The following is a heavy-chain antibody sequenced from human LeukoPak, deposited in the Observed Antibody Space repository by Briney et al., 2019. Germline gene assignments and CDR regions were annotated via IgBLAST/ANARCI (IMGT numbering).Heavy chain of an antibody. Sequence: ASVKVPCKASGHTFTSYGLSWVRQAPGQGLEWMGWISSYNDNTNYAQKFHGRVTMTTDTSTSIGYKELRSLGSDDTAVYYGARTDRRLMVSPEWFDSWGQGTLVTVSS. V-gene: IGHV1-18*01. D-gene: IGHD2-8*01. J-gene: IGHJ5*01. CDR2: ISSYNDNT. CDR3: ARTDRRLMVSPEWFDS. CDR1: GHTFTSYG.